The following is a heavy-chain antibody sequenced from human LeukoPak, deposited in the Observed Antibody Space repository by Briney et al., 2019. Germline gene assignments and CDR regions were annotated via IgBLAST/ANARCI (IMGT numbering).Heavy chain of an antibody. D-gene: IGHD3-22*01. J-gene: IGHJ4*02. CDR3: ARDCDRSGYCCY. Sequence: ASVKVSCKASGYTFTSYGLSWVRQAPGQGLEWIGWISAYNGDTNYAQKLQGRVTMTTDTSTSTAYMELRSLRSDDTAVYYCARDCDRSGYCCYWGQGTLVTVSS. V-gene: IGHV1-18*01. CDR1: GYTFTSYG. CDR2: ISAYNGDT.